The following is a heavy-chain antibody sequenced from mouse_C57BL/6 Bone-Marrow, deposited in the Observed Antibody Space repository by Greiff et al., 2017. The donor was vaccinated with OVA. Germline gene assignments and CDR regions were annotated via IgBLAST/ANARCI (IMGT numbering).Heavy chain of an antibody. V-gene: IGHV1-50*01. CDR2: IDPSDSYT. Sequence: QVQLQQPGAELVKPGASVKLSCKASGYTFTSYWMPWVKQRPGPGLEWIGEIDPSDSYTNYNQKFKGKATLTVDTSSSTSYMQLSSLTAEDAAVYYSARSGVLRPDYWGQGTTLTVSS. CDR1: GYTFTSYW. D-gene: IGHD1-1*01. CDR3: ARSGVLRPDY. J-gene: IGHJ2*01.